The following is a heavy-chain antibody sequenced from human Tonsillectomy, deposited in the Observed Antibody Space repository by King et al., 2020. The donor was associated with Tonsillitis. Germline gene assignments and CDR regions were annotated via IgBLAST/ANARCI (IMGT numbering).Heavy chain of an antibody. CDR2: ISSSSDYT. V-gene: IGHV3-11*05. D-gene: IGHD2-2*01. J-gene: IGHJ3*02. CDR3: ARDLVGSDAFDI. Sequence: QLVQSGGGLVKPGGSLRLSCAGSGFTFSDYYMSWIRQAPGKGLEWVSYISSSSDYTNYADSVKGRFTISRDNAKNSLYLQMNSLRAEDTAVYYCARDLVGSDAFDIWGQGTMVTVSS. CDR1: GFTFSDYY.